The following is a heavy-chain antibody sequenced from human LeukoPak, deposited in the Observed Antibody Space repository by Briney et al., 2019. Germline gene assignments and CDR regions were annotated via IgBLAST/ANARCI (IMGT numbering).Heavy chain of an antibody. D-gene: IGHD2-2*01. Sequence: PGGSLRLSCSASGFTLSSYAMHWVRQAPGKGLEYVSAISSNGGSTYYADSVKGRFTISRDNSKNTLYLQMSSLRAEDTAVYYCVKGGIYCSSTSCYAGTAEYFQHWGQGTLVTVSS. CDR2: ISSNGGST. CDR3: VKGGIYCSSTSCYAGTAEYFQH. J-gene: IGHJ1*01. CDR1: GFTLSSYA. V-gene: IGHV3-64D*06.